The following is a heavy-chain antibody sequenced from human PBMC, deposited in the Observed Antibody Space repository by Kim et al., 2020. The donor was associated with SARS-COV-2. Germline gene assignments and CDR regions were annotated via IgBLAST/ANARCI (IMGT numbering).Heavy chain of an antibody. J-gene: IGHJ4*02. CDR2: IYYSGST. D-gene: IGHD2-15*01. Sequence: SETLSLTCTVSGGSISSYYWSWIRQPPGKGLEWIGYIYYSGSTNYNPSLKSRVNISVDTSKNQFSLKLSSVTAADTAVYYCARVARMTSFDYWGQGTLVTVSS. CDR1: GGSISSYY. V-gene: IGHV4-59*01. CDR3: ARVARMTSFDY.